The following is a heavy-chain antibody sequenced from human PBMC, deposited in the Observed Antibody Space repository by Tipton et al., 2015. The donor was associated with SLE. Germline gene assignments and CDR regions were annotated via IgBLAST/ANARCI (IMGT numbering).Heavy chain of an antibody. CDR1: GGSISSGAHY. CDR2: IYASGSTSGSA. CDR3: ARRHYSGPFDN. V-gene: IGHV4-61*02. J-gene: IGHJ4*02. Sequence: TLSLTCTVSGGSISSGAHYWSWIRQSAGKGLEWIGRIYASGSTSGSANYNPSLKSRVSFSIDTSKNQFSRKLNSVTAADTAVYYCARRHYSGPFDNWGEGALVTVST. D-gene: IGHD5-12*01.